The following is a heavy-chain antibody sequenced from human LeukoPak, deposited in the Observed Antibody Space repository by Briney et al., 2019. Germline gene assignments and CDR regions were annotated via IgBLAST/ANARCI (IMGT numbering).Heavy chain of an antibody. V-gene: IGHV3-23*01. Sequence: PGESLRLSCAASGFTFSSYAMSWVRQAPGKGLEWVSAISGSGGSTYYADSVEGRFTISRDNSKNTLYLQMNSLRAEDTAVYYCAKASAMIVVVSKHFDYWGQGTLVTVSS. D-gene: IGHD3-22*01. CDR3: AKASAMIVVVSKHFDY. CDR2: ISGSGGST. J-gene: IGHJ4*02. CDR1: GFTFSSYA.